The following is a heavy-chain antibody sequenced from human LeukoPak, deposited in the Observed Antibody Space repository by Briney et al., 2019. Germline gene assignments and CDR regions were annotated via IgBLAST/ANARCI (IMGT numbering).Heavy chain of an antibody. D-gene: IGHD3-22*01. V-gene: IGHV5-10-1*01. CDR2: IDPSDSYT. CDR1: GYSFTSYW. CDR3: ARHLDDYYDNSGLDY. J-gene: IGHJ4*02. Sequence: GESLKISCKGSGYSFTSYWISWVRQMPGKGLEWMGRIDPSDSYTNYSPSFQGHVTISADKSISTAYLQWSSLKASDTAMYYCARHLDDYYDNSGLDYWGQGTLVTVSS.